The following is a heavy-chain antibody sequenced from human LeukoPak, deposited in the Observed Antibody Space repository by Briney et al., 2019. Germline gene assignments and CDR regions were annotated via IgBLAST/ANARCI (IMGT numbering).Heavy chain of an antibody. CDR3: ARDYVWGTFEPDF. CDR1: GFTFSTHW. Sequence: GGSLRLSCAASGFTFSTHWMSWFRQAPGKGLEWVGNVNQDGSEKYYVDSLKGRFTISRDNAKNSLYLQMNSLRAEDTALYYCARDYVWGTFEPDFWGQGTLVTVSS. V-gene: IGHV3-7*01. D-gene: IGHD3-16*01. CDR2: VNQDGSEK. J-gene: IGHJ4*02.